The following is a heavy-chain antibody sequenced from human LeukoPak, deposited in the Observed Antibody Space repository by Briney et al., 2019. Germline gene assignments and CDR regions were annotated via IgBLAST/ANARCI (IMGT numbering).Heavy chain of an antibody. CDR3: ARDPWADSSGFPLHH. CDR1: GFSFSRYW. J-gene: IGHJ1*01. CDR2: IKQDGSDK. D-gene: IGHD3-22*01. Sequence: GGSLRLSCAASGFSFSRYWMSWVRQTPEKGLECVANIKQDGSDKFYVDSVRGRFTISRDNAKNSLYLQMNSLRVEDTALYYCARDPWADSSGFPLHHWGQGTLVTVSS. V-gene: IGHV3-7*03.